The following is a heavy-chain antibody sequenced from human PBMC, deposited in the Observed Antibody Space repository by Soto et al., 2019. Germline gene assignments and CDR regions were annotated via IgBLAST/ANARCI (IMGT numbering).Heavy chain of an antibody. CDR2: VHYTGDT. J-gene: IGHJ6*02. D-gene: IGHD5-12*01. CDR3: VRQGIDYLHGLVDV. V-gene: IGHV4-59*08. CDR1: SGPSRSHN. Sequence: QVQVQQSGPGLVKPSETLSLTCTVSSGPSRSHNWGWIRQPPGRGLEWIGYVHYTGDTSYNPSLKSRVTISADTSTNHISLTLRSVTAADTAVYYCVRQGIDYLHGLVDVWGQGTTVSVSS.